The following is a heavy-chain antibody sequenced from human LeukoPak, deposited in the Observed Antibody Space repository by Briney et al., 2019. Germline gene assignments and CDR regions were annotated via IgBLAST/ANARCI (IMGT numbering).Heavy chain of an antibody. CDR3: ARGGYSYGYMGYSDY. CDR1: GYTFTNYG. CDR2: ISAYTGST. D-gene: IGHD5-18*01. Sequence: GASVKVSCKASGYTFTNYGISWVRQAPGQGLEWMGWISAYTGSTNYAQRLQGRVTMTTDTSTSTAYMELRSLRSDDTAVYYCARGGYSYGYMGYSDYWGQGTLVTVSS. V-gene: IGHV1-18*01. J-gene: IGHJ4*02.